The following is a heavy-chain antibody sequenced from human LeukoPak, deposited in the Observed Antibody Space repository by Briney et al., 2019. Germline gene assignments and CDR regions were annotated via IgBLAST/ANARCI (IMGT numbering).Heavy chain of an antibody. J-gene: IGHJ4*02. D-gene: IGHD1-14*01. CDR3: ASTPSRNPDY. CDR1: GFTFSSYS. V-gene: IGHV3-48*04. CDR2: ISSSSSTI. Sequence: GGSLRLSCAASGFTFSSYSMNWVRQAPGKGLEWVSYISSSSSTIYYADSVKGRFTISRDNAKNSLYLQMNSLRAEDTAVYYCASTPSRNPDYWGQGTLVTVSS.